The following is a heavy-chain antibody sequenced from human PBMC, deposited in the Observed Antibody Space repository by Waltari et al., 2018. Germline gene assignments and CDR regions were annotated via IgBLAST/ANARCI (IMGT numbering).Heavy chain of an antibody. CDR1: GFIFSDSG. Sequence: EVLLVESGGGFVQPGGSLSLSCAASGFIFSDSGMSWVRQAPGKGLECVSHISNSGDYTVYADSVKGRFTISRDNAKKSLFLHMTALRAEDTALYYCVSCTYYPLDYWGQGALVTVSS. V-gene: IGHV3-48*03. J-gene: IGHJ4*02. CDR3: VSCTYYPLDY. CDR2: ISNSGDYT. D-gene: IGHD3-10*01.